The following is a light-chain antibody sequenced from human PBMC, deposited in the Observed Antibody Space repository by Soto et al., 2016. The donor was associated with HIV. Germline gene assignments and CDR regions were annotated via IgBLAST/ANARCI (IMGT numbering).Light chain of an antibody. V-gene: IGKV1-5*03. CDR1: QGVSVW. Sequence: DIQMTQFPSTLSASIGDRVTITCRASQGVSVWLAWYQQKPGKAPNLLIFKTSTLEVGVPSRFSGSGSGTDFTLTLSSVRPDDVGTYYCQQYNTVPWTFGQGTKLEMK. J-gene: IGKJ1*01. CDR3: QQYNTVPWT. CDR2: KTS.